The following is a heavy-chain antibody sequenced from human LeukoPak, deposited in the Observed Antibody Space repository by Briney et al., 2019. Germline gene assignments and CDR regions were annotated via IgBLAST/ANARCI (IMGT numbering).Heavy chain of an antibody. CDR3: SRGEAMDV. Sequence: SQTLFLTCTVSGGSISSGDSYWNWIRQPPGKCLGWIGYIYYSGSTYYNPSLKSRIIISVDTSKNQFSLKLTSVTGADTAVYYCSRGEAMDVWGKGTTVIVSS. V-gene: IGHV4-30-4*08. CDR1: GGSISSGDSY. CDR2: IYYSGST. J-gene: IGHJ6*03.